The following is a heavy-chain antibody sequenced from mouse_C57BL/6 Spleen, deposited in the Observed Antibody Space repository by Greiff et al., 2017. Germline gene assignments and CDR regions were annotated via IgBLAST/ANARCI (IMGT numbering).Heavy chain of an antibody. CDR2: ISYSGST. CDR1: GYSITSDY. V-gene: IGHV3-8*01. CDR3: ARSTPYDGYYYWYFDV. Sequence: EVNVVESGPGLAKPSQTLSLTCSVTGYSITSDYWNWIRKFPGNKLEYMGYISYSGSTYYNPSLKSRISITRDTSKNQYYLQLNSVTTEDTATYYCARSTPYDGYYYWYFDVWGTGTTVTVSS. D-gene: IGHD2-3*01. J-gene: IGHJ1*03.